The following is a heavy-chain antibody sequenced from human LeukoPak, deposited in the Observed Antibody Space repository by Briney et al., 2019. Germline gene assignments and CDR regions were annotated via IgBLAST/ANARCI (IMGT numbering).Heavy chain of an antibody. CDR1: GFTFSSYS. CDR3: ARNQRRLDY. Sequence: GGSLRLSCAASGFTFSSYSMSWVRQAPGKGLELVANIKQDGSEKYYVDSVKGRFTISRDNAKNSLYLQMNSLRAEDTAVYYCARNQRRLDYWGQGTLVTVSS. J-gene: IGHJ4*02. D-gene: IGHD1-14*01. CDR2: IKQDGSEK. V-gene: IGHV3-7*01.